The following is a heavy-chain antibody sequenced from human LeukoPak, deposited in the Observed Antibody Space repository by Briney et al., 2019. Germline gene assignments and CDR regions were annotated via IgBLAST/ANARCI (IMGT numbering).Heavy chain of an antibody. CDR1: GYTFTTFG. CDR3: ARDRGYSSSYLYYFDY. J-gene: IGHJ4*02. CDR2: ISGYNGNT. Sequence: ASVKVSCKASGYTFTTFGISWVRQAPGQELEWMGWISGYNGNTKYAEDFQGRVSMTTDTSTSTVYTELRSLTSDDTAVYYCARDRGYSSSYLYYFDYWGQGTLVTVSS. V-gene: IGHV1-18*01. D-gene: IGHD6-6*01.